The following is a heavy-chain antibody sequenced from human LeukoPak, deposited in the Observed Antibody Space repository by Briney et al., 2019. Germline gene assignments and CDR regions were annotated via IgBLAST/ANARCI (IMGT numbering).Heavy chain of an antibody. Sequence: GGSLRLSCAASGFTFSSYAMSWVRQAPGKGLEWVSAISGSGGSTYYADSVKGRFTISRDNSKNTLYLQMNSLRAEDTAVYYCAKDPRLDSGGWYLYFDFWGQGTLVTVSS. CDR1: GFTFSSYA. J-gene: IGHJ4*02. V-gene: IGHV3-23*01. D-gene: IGHD6-19*01. CDR3: AKDPRLDSGGWYLYFDF. CDR2: ISGSGGST.